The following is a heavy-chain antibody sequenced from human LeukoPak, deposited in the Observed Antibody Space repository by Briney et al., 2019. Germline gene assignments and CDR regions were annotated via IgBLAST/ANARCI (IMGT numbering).Heavy chain of an antibody. D-gene: IGHD6-13*01. V-gene: IGHV4-61*02. CDR3: ARDHGYSSSWGALPFDY. J-gene: IGHJ4*02. CDR1: GGSISSGSYY. CDR2: IYTSGST. Sequence: SETLSLTCTVSGGSISSGSYYWSWIRQPAGKGLEWIGRIYTSGSTNYNPSLKSRVTISVDTSKNQFSLKLSSVTAADTAVYYCARDHGYSSSWGALPFDYWGQGTLVTVSS.